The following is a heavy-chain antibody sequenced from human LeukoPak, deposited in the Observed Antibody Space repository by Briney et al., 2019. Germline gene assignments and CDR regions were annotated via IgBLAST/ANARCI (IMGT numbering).Heavy chain of an antibody. D-gene: IGHD5-18*01. CDR1: GFTFGDYA. CDR2: IRSKAYGGTT. CDR3: TRERGYSYGYLLDY. V-gene: IGHV3-49*03. J-gene: IGHJ4*02. Sequence: GGSLRLSCTASGFTFGDYAMSWFRQAPGKGLEWVGFIRSKAYGGTTEYAASVKGRFTISRDDSKSIAYPQMNSLKTEDTAVYYCTRERGYSYGYLLDYWGQGTLVTVSS.